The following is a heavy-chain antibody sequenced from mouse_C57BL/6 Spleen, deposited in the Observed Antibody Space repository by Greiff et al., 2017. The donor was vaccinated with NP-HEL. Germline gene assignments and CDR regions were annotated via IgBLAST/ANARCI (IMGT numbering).Heavy chain of an antibody. CDR2: IYPGDGDT. Sequence: VQLQQSGPELVKPGASVKISCKASGYAFSSSWMNWVKQRPGKGLEWIGRIYPGDGDTNYNGKFKGKATLTADKSSSTAYMQLSSRTSEDSSVYFCASDVFYAMDYWGQGTSVTVSS. J-gene: IGHJ4*01. CDR3: ASDVFYAMDY. CDR1: GYAFSSSW. V-gene: IGHV1-82*01.